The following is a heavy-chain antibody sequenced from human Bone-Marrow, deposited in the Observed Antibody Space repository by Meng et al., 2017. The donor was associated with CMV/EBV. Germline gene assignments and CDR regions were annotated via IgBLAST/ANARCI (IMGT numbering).Heavy chain of an antibody. Sequence: GGSLRLSCAASGFTFSYYWMSWVRQAPGKGLEWVANIKHDGSERYYVDSVKGRSTISRDNAKNSLYLQMNSLRAEDTAAYFCARGDYWAAAGTRSDYWGQGSLVTVSS. CDR1: GFTFSYYW. CDR2: IKHDGSER. J-gene: IGHJ4*02. V-gene: IGHV3-7*01. D-gene: IGHD6-13*01. CDR3: ARGDYWAAAGTRSDY.